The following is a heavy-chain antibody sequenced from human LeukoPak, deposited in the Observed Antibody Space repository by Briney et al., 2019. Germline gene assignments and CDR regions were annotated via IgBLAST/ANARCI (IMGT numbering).Heavy chain of an antibody. J-gene: IGHJ4*02. V-gene: IGHV4-39*01. CDR1: GGSISSSNFY. D-gene: IGHD5-12*01. Sequence: SETLSLTCTVSGGSISSSNFYWGWIRQPPGKGRVWFESIYYSGSTYYTPPLNNRVTISVDTPKNQFSLKLSSVTAADTGVYYCARQLRRGYSGYDGYWGQGTQVTVSS. CDR2: IYYSGST. CDR3: ARQLRRGYSGYDGY.